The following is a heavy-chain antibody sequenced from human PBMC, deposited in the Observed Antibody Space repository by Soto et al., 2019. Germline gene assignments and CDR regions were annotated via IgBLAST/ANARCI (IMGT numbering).Heavy chain of an antibody. J-gene: IGHJ6*02. CDR2: INPNRGGT. Sequence: ASVKVSCKASGYTFTGYYMHWVRQAPGQGLEWMGWINPNRGGTNYAQKFQGWVNMTRETSISTAYKELSRLRSDDTAVYDCAREDVVVVAATKRGYYYGMDVWGQGTTVTVSS. V-gene: IGHV1-2*04. CDR3: AREDVVVVAATKRGYYYGMDV. CDR1: GYTFTGYY. D-gene: IGHD2-15*01.